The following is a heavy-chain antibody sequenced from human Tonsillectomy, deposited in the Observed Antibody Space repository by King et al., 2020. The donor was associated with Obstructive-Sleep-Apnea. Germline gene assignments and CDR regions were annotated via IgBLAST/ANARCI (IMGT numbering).Heavy chain of an antibody. V-gene: IGHV4-30-4*01. J-gene: IGHJ4*02. D-gene: IGHD2-15*01. Sequence: VQLQESGPGLVKPSQTLSLTCTVSGGSISSGDYYWSWIRQPPGKGLEWIGYIYYSGSTYYNPSLKSRVTISVDTSKNQFSLKLSSVTAADTAVYYCARDILPDFKGYCSGGSCYRNDYWGQGTLVTVSS. CDR3: ARDILPDFKGYCSGGSCYRNDY. CDR2: IYYSGST. CDR1: GGSISSGDYY.